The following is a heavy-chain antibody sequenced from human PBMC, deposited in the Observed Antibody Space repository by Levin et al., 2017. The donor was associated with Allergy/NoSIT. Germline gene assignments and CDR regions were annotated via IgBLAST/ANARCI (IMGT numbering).Heavy chain of an antibody. D-gene: IGHD1-26*01. J-gene: IGHJ3*02. CDR3: ARYSGSYLYAFDI. V-gene: IGHV3-30-3*01. CDR2: ISYDGSNK. Sequence: GGSLRLSCAASGFTFSSYAMHWVRQAPGKGLEWVAVISYDGSNKYYADSVKGRFTISRDNSKNTLYLQMNSLRAEDTAVYYCARYSGSYLYAFDIWGQGTMVTVSS. CDR1: GFTFSSYA.